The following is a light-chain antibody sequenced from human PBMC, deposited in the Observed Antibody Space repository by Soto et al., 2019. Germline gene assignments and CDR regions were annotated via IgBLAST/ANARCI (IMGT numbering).Light chain of an antibody. CDR1: QSVGSTY. CDR3: QQYGDSPWT. V-gene: IGKV3-20*01. J-gene: IGKJ1*01. Sequence: VLTQAPDTLSVSPGERATLSCSSSQSVGSTYLAWYQQKPGQAPRLLIYGTFSRATAIPDRFSGSGSGTDFTLTISRLEPEDFAVYYCQQYGDSPWTFGQGTKVDIK. CDR2: GTF.